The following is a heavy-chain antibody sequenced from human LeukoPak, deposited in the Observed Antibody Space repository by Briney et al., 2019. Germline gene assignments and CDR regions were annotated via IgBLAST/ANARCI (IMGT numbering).Heavy chain of an antibody. D-gene: IGHD3-3*01. V-gene: IGHV4-31*03. Sequence: NTSETLSLTCTVSSGSISSSTYSWNWIRQHPGKGLEWIGYVYYSGATYYNPSFKSRITVSVDTSKNQFSLKLSSVSAADTAVYYCASTTIFGPYFDYWGQGTLVTVSS. J-gene: IGHJ4*02. CDR1: SGSISSSTYS. CDR2: VYYSGAT. CDR3: ASTTIFGPYFDY.